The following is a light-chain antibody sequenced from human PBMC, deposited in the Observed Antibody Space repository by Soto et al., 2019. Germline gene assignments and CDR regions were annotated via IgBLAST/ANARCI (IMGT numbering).Light chain of an antibody. J-gene: IGKJ5*01. CDR3: QKRSNWPIT. Sequence: EIVLTQAPATLSLSPGERATLSCRASQSVSSYLAWYQQKPGQAPRIIIYDESNRATGIPDRFSGSGSGTDLNLTISRLEPEDFAVYYCQKRSNWPITCGQGTRLEIK. CDR2: DES. V-gene: IGKV3-11*01. CDR1: QSVSSY.